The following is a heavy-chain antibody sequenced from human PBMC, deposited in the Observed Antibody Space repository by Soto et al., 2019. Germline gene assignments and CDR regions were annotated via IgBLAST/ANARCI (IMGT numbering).Heavy chain of an antibody. CDR2: IYWDGDK. Sequence: GLTLVNPTQSLTLTCSFSGFSLSTSAVGVGWIRQPPGKALEWLALIYWDGDKRYSPSLKSRLTITKDTSKNQVVLTMTNMDPVDTATYFCVHSRGSPQYYYYYSLDVWGQGTTVTVSS. D-gene: IGHD1-26*01. J-gene: IGHJ6*02. CDR1: GFSLSTSAVG. CDR3: VHSRGSPQYYYYYSLDV. V-gene: IGHV2-5*02.